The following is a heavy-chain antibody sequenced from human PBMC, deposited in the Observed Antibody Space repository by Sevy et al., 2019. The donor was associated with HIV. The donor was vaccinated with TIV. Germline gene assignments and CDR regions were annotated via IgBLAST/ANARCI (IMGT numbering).Heavy chain of an antibody. CDR3: ARAGDWEPFFDY. V-gene: IGHV3-11*01. Sequence: GGSLRLSCAVSGFTFSDYYMSWIRQAPGKGLEWLSYISSSGSIIYYADSVKGRFTMSRDNAKNALYLQMSSLRAEDTAFYYCARAGDWEPFFDYWGQGTLVTVSS. CDR1: GFTFSDYY. CDR2: ISSSGSII. J-gene: IGHJ4*02. D-gene: IGHD1-26*01.